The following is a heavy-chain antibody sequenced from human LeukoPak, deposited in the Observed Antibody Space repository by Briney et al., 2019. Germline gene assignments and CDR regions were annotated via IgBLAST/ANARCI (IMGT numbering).Heavy chain of an antibody. CDR1: GFTFSNYW. V-gene: IGHV3-7*05. J-gene: IGHJ4*02. Sequence: GGSLRLSCAASGFTFSNYWVTWARQAPGKGLEWVANIKEDGSEKYYVDSVKGRFTISRDNAKNSLYLQMNTLRAEDTAVYYCARARIDYWGQGTLITVSS. CDR3: ARARIDY. CDR2: IKEDGSEK. D-gene: IGHD1-14*01.